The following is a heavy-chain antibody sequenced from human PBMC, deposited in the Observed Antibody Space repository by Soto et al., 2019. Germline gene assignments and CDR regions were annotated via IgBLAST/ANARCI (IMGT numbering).Heavy chain of an antibody. Sequence: SVKVSCKASGGTFSSYTISWVRQAPGQGLEWMGRIIPILGIANYAQKFQGRVTITADKSTSTAYMELSSLRSEDTAVYYCAGGGAIGDYSRGPIAYGGQGTLVTVS. CDR3: AGGGAIGDYSRGPIAY. D-gene: IGHD4-4*01. J-gene: IGHJ4*02. V-gene: IGHV1-69*02. CDR1: GGTFSSYT. CDR2: IIPILGIA.